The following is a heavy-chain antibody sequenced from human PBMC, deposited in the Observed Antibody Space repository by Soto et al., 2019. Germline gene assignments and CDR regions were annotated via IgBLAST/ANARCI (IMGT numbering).Heavy chain of an antibody. V-gene: IGHV4-31*03. CDR1: GGSISSGGYY. CDR3: ARDLVVNDLYYGMDV. CDR2: IYYSGST. Sequence: QVQLQESGPGLVKPSQTLSLTCTVSGGSISSGGYYWSWIRQHPGKGLEWIGYIYYSGSTYYNPSLKSRVTISVDTSKNQFSLKLSSVTAADTAVYYCARDLVVNDLYYGMDVWGQGTTVTVSS. J-gene: IGHJ6*02. D-gene: IGHD2-21*01.